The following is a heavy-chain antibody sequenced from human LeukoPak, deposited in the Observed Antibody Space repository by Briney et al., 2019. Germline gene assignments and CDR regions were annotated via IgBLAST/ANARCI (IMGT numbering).Heavy chain of an antibody. CDR1: GYTFNTYG. CDR3: ARDAMATKGFDY. D-gene: IGHD5-24*01. CDR2: IIPIFGTA. V-gene: IGHV1-69*05. Sequence: SVKVSCKTSGYTFNTYGIAWVRQAPGQGLEWMGRIIPIFGTANYAQKFQGRVTITTDESTSTAYMELSSLRSEDTAVYYCARDAMATKGFDYWGQGTLVTVSS. J-gene: IGHJ4*02.